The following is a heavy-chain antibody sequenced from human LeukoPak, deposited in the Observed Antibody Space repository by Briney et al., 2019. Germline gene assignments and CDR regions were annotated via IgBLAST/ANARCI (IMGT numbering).Heavy chain of an antibody. CDR2: ISWDGGST. Sequence: PGGSLRLSCAASGFTFDDYTMHWVRQAPGEGLEWVSLISWDGGSTYYADSVKGRFTISRDNSKNSLYLQMNSLRTEDTALYYCAKASYTSGWYVIDYWGQGTLVTVSS. D-gene: IGHD6-13*01. CDR1: GFTFDDYT. J-gene: IGHJ4*02. V-gene: IGHV3-43*01. CDR3: AKASYTSGWYVIDY.